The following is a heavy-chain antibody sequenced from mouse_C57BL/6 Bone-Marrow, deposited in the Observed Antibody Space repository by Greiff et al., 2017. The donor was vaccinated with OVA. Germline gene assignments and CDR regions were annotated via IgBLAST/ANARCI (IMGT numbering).Heavy chain of an antibody. CDR2: IDPSDSYT. J-gene: IGHJ2*01. D-gene: IGHD1-1*01. CDR1: GYTFTSYW. Sequence: QVQLKESGAELVRPGTSVKLSCKASGYTFTSYWMHWVKQRPGQGLEWIGVIDPSDSYTNYNQKFKGKATLTVDTSSSTAYMQLSSLTSEDSAVYYCAREGITAVVATDYFDYWGQGTTLTVSS. V-gene: IGHV1-59*01. CDR3: AREGITAVVATDYFDY.